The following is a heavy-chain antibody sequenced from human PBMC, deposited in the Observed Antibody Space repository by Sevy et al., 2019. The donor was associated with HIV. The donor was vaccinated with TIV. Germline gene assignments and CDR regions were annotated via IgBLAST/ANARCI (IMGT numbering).Heavy chain of an antibody. Sequence: ASVKVSCKACGGTFSSYAISWVRQAPGQGLEWMGGIIPIFGTANYAQKFQGRVTITADESTSTAYMELSSPRSEDTAVYYCASGSSRDGYNGSDYWGQGTLVTVSS. J-gene: IGHJ4*02. CDR2: IIPIFGTA. V-gene: IGHV1-69*13. CDR1: GGTFSSYA. CDR3: ASGSSRDGYNGSDY. D-gene: IGHD5-12*01.